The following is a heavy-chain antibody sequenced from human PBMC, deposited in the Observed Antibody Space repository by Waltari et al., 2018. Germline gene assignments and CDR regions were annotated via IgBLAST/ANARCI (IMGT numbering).Heavy chain of an antibody. CDR2: VQGSGRT. V-gene: IGHV4-4*02. J-gene: IGHJ4*02. Sequence: QLQLQESGPGLVKPSGTLSLTCAVSGDSMSSTFWWSWVRQSPQKGLECIGQVQGSGRTNSNPSFESRVSMSLDTSNKRFSLKVTSATAADTAMYYCARDRGRGLYLDIWGPGTLVTVSP. CDR1: GDSMSSTFW. D-gene: IGHD2-15*01. CDR3: ARDRGRGLYLDI.